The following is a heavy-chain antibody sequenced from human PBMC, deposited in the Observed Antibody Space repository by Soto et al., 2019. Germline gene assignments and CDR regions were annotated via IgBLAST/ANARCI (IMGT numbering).Heavy chain of an antibody. D-gene: IGHD6-6*01. CDR3: ARGRPRRVLGRLSSSMGIIDY. J-gene: IGHJ4*02. CDR2: INHSGST. V-gene: IGHV4-34*01. Sequence: PSETLSRTCAVYGGSFSCYYWSWIRQPPGKGLEWIGEINHSGSTNYNPSLKSRVTISVDTSKNQFSLKLSSVTAADTAVYYCARGRPRRVLGRLSSSMGIIDYWGQGTLVTVSS. CDR1: GGSFSCYY.